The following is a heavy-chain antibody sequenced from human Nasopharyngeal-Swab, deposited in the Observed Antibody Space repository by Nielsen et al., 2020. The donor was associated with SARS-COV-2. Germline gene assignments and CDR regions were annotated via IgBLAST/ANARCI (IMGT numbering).Heavy chain of an antibody. J-gene: IGHJ5*02. Sequence: ALVKVSCKASGYSFTEYDLNWVRQATGQGLEWMGWMNPRSGDADYAQKFQGRVIMTRDTSTSTAYMELSSLRSEDTAVYYCARGVMGGRFDPWGQGTLVTVSS. CDR2: MNPRSGDA. D-gene: IGHD1-26*01. CDR3: ARGVMGGRFDP. CDR1: GYSFTEYD. V-gene: IGHV1-8*01.